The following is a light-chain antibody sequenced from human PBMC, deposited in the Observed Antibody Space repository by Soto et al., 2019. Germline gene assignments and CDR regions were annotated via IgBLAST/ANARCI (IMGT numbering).Light chain of an antibody. Sequence: EIVLTQSPGTLSLSPGERATLSCRASQSVSSNYLACYQQKPGQAPRLLISGASSRATGIPDRFSGSGSGTDFTLTISRLEPEDFAVYYCHQYNFWPSFGQGTKVDIK. J-gene: IGKJ1*01. CDR2: GAS. CDR1: QSVSSNY. CDR3: HQYNFWPS. V-gene: IGKV3-20*01.